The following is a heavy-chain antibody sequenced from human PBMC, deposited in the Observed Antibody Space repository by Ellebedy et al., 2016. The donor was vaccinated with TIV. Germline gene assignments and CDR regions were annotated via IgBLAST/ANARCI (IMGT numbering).Heavy chain of an antibody. D-gene: IGHD1-26*01. CDR1: GFTFNSLA. CDR2: ISNSGEST. Sequence: GESLKISCVASGFTFNSLAMSWVRQAPGKGLEWVSTISNSGESTNNADSGKGRFTISRDNSKNTLYLQMNGLRAEDTAVYYCAKDRIVGARKFDDWGQGTLVTVSP. J-gene: IGHJ4*02. V-gene: IGHV3-23*01. CDR3: AKDRIVGARKFDD.